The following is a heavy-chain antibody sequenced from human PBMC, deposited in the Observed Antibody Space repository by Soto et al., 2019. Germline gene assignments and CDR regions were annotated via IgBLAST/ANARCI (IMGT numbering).Heavy chain of an antibody. V-gene: IGHV3-30-3*01. J-gene: IGHJ4*02. CDR3: GRDRGGATTDY. CDR2: ISYDGSNK. D-gene: IGHD1-26*01. Sequence: QVQLVESGGGVVQPGRSLRLSCAASGFTFSSYAMHWVRQAPGKGLEWVAVISYDGSNKYYADSVKGRFTISRDNSKNTLYLQMNSLRAEDTAVYYCGRDRGGATTDYWGQGTLVTVSS. CDR1: GFTFSSYA.